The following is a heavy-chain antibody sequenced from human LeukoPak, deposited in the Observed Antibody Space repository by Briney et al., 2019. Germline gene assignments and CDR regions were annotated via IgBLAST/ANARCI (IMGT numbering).Heavy chain of an antibody. CDR1: GFTFSSYG. Sequence: PGRSLRLSCAASGFTFSSYGMHWVRQAPGKGLEWVAVISYDGSNKYYADSVKGRFTISRDNSKNTPYLQMNSLRAEDTAVYYCAKGSVYDILTGYYTHFDYWGQGTLVTVSS. J-gene: IGHJ4*02. CDR3: AKGSVYDILTGYYTHFDY. D-gene: IGHD3-9*01. V-gene: IGHV3-30*18. CDR2: ISYDGSNK.